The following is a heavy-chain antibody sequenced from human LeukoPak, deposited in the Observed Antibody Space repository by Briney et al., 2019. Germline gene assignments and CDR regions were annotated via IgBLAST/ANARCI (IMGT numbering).Heavy chain of an antibody. J-gene: IGHJ6*02. Sequence: ASVKVSCKASGYTFTGYYMHWVRQAPGQGLEWMGWINPNSGGTNYAQKFQGRVTMTRDTSISTAYMELSRLRSDDTAVYYCARDGPGYSYGRPPNYGMDVWGQGTTVTVSS. CDR2: INPNSGGT. V-gene: IGHV1-2*02. D-gene: IGHD5-18*01. CDR3: ARDGPGYSYGRPPNYGMDV. CDR1: GYTFTGYY.